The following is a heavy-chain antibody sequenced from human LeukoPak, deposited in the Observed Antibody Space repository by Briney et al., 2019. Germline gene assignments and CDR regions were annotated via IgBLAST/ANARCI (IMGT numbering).Heavy chain of an antibody. V-gene: IGHV4-4*07. J-gene: IGHJ5*02. CDR2: LYTSGST. D-gene: IGHD2-2*01. CDR1: GGSISSDS. CDR3: ARAGGGYCSSTSCSADWFDP. Sequence: SETLSLTCTVSGGSISSDSWTWLRQPAGKGLEWIGRLYTSGSTNRGSIKQNPSLKSRVAMSVDTSKNQFSLKLSSVTAADTAVYYCARAGGGYCSSTSCSADWFDPWGQGILVTVSS.